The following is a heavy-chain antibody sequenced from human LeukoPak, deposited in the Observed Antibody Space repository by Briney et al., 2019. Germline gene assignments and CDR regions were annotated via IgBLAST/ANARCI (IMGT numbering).Heavy chain of an antibody. V-gene: IGHV4-59*12. CDR3: GRRLIWWELRKGLDP. D-gene: IGHD1-26*01. Sequence: SETLSLTCTVSGGSISSYYWSWIRQPPGKGLEWIGYIYYSGSTNYNPSLKSRVTISVDTSKNQFSLKLSSVTAADTAVYYCGRRLIWWELRKGLDPWGQVTLVTVSS. J-gene: IGHJ5*02. CDR2: IYYSGST. CDR1: GGSISSYY.